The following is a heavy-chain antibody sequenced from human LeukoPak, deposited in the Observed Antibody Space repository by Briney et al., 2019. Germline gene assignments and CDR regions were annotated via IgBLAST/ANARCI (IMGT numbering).Heavy chain of an antibody. Sequence: GGSLRLSCAASGFTFSDYYMSWIRQAPGKGLEWVSYISSSGSTIYYADSVKGRFTISRDNAKNSLYLQMNSLRAEDAAVYYCARDEDTAMVPGFDYWGQGTLVTVSS. D-gene: IGHD5-18*01. CDR1: GFTFSDYY. V-gene: IGHV3-11*01. CDR3: ARDEDTAMVPGFDY. J-gene: IGHJ4*02. CDR2: ISSSGSTI.